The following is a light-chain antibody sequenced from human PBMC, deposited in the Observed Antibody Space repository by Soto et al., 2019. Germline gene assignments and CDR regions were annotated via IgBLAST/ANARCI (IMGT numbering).Light chain of an antibody. CDR3: QQSYSSPLT. CDR1: QSLLYSSNNKNY. Sequence: DIVMTQSPDSLAVSLGERATVNCKSSQSLLYSSNNKNYLAWYQQKPGQPPKMLIYWASSRESGVPDRFSGSGSGTDFTLTIRSLKAQDLEPYYCQQSYSSPLTFGGRTKV. V-gene: IGKV4-1*01. CDR2: WAS. J-gene: IGKJ4*01.